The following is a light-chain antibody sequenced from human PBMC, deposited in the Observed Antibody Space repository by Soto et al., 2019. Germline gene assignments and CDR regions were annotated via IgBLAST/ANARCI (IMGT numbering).Light chain of an antibody. J-gene: IGKJ5*01. CDR1: QSVSSY. Sequence: EIVLTQSPATLSLSPGERATLSCRASQSVSSYLAWYQQKPGQAPRLLIYDASNRAAGIPDRFSGSRSGTDFTLTIGRLEPEDFAVYFCQQYGGSPAITFGQGTRLEI. CDR3: QQYGGSPAIT. CDR2: DAS. V-gene: IGKV3-20*01.